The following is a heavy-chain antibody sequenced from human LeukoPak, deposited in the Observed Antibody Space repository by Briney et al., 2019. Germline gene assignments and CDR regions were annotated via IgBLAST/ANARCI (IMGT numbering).Heavy chain of an antibody. J-gene: IGHJ4*02. CDR3: ASAISEWELTLDY. D-gene: IGHD1-26*01. V-gene: IGHV3-21*01. Sequence: PGGSLRLSCAASGFTFSSYAMNWVRQAPGKGLEWVSSISSSGSYIYYADSVRGRFTISRDNAKNSLYLQMNSLRAEDTAVYYCASAISEWELTLDYWGQGTLVTVSS. CDR2: ISSSGSYI. CDR1: GFTFSSYA.